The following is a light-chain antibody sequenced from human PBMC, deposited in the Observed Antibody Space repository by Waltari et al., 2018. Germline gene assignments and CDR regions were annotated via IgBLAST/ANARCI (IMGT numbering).Light chain of an antibody. CDR1: SSNIGSNF. CDR3: AAWDDSLTVR. J-gene: IGLJ3*02. CDR2: RNN. V-gene: IGLV1-47*01. Sequence: QSVLTQPPSASGTPGQRVTISCSGSSSNIGSNFVCWYQHLPGTAPKLLLYRNNLRPSGVPDLFAGSKSGTSASLAISGLRSEDEADYYCAAWDDSLTVRFGGGTKLTVL.